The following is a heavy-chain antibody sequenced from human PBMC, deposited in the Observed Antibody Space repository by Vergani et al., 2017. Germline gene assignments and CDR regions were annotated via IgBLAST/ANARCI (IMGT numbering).Heavy chain of an antibody. CDR3: ARAQGYMIGDY. V-gene: IGHV1-3*01. CDR2: LNPGNGNT. J-gene: IGHJ4*02. Sequence: QVQLVQSGAEVNKPGASVPVSCHSSRYTFTPSPLHWVRPAPGQRSSWIGWLNPGNGNTKYSQKFQGRVTITRDTSASTAYMELSSLRSEDTAVYYCARAQGYMIGDYWGQGTLVTVSS. CDR1: RYTFTPSP. D-gene: IGHD3-22*01.